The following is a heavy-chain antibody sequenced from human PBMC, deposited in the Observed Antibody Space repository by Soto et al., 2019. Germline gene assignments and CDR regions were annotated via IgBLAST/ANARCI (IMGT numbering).Heavy chain of an antibody. Sequence: QVQLVQSGAEVKKPGSSVKVSCKASGGTVSSYAISWVRQAPGQGLEWMGGIITIFGTANYAQKFQGRVTITADKSTSTAYMELRSLRSEDTAVYYCARARDDFGNYYYYGMDGWGQGTTVTVSS. CDR1: GGTVSSYA. J-gene: IGHJ6*02. D-gene: IGHD3-3*01. CDR2: IITIFGTA. V-gene: IGHV1-69*06. CDR3: ARARDDFGNYYYYGMDG.